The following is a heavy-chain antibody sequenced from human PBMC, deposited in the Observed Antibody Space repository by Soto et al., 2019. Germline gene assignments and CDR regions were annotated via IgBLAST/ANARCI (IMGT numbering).Heavy chain of an antibody. CDR1: GFTFSSYG. CDR3: AKGVGIQLWLDY. V-gene: IGHV3-30*18. CDR2: ISYDGSNK. D-gene: IGHD5-18*01. J-gene: IGHJ4*02. Sequence: PGGSLRLSCAASGFTFSSYGMHWVRQAPGKGLEWVAVISYDGSNKYYADSVKGRFTISRDNSKNTLYLQMNSLRAEDTAVYYCAKGVGIQLWLDYWGQGTLVTVSS.